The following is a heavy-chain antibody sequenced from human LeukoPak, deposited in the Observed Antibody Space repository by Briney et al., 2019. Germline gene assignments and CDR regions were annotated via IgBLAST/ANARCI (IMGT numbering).Heavy chain of an antibody. J-gene: IGHJ6*02. Sequence: SETLSLTCIVSGDSISTYYCNWIRQPPGKGLEWIGYIHYSGITDYNPSLESRVTISLDTSKNQCSLKLSSVTAADTAVYYCARDQGGSGTSGYYYYGMDVRGQGTTVTVSS. CDR3: ARDQGGSGTSGYYYYGMDV. CDR2: IHYSGIT. D-gene: IGHD3-10*01. V-gene: IGHV4-59*12. CDR1: GDSISTYY.